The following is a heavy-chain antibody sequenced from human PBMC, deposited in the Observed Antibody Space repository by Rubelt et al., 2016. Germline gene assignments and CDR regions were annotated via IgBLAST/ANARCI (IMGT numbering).Heavy chain of an antibody. V-gene: IGHV4-59*01. Sequence: QVQLQESGPGLVKPSETLSLTCTVSGGSISSYYWSWIRQPPGKGLEWIGYIYYSGSTNYNPSLKSRVTISVDTSKNQFSLKLSSVTAADTAVYYCARDRPSDYYYGMDVWGQGTTVTVSS. J-gene: IGHJ6*02. CDR2: IYYSGST. CDR1: GGSISSYY. CDR3: ARDRPSDYYYGMDV.